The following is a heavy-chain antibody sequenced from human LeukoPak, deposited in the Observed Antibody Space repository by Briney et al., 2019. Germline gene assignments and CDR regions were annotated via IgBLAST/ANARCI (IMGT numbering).Heavy chain of an antibody. J-gene: IGHJ4*02. Sequence: GSLRLSCAASGFTFSTCAMTWVRQAPGKGLEWVSLISRGGDVTYYADSVKGRFTISRDSSKNTLYLQMHSLRAEDTAVYYCAARPGEVAVPYDYWGQGTLVTVSS. CDR3: AARPGEVAVPYDY. CDR1: GFTFSTCA. CDR2: ISRGGDVT. V-gene: IGHV3-23*01. D-gene: IGHD2-15*01.